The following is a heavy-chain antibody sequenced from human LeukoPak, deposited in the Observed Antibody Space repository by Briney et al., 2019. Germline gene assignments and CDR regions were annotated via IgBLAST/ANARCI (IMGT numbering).Heavy chain of an antibody. J-gene: IGHJ4*02. Sequence: PGGSLRLSCAASGFSLSDNYITWVRQAPGKGLEWVSVVYRGGTTYYADSVKGRLTISRDTSKNTVYVQMISLRAEDSAVYYCARGGTYSVGWSPDFDYWGQGTLVTVSS. D-gene: IGHD6-19*01. V-gene: IGHV3-53*01. CDR1: GFSLSDNY. CDR3: ARGGTYSVGWSPDFDY. CDR2: VYRGGTT.